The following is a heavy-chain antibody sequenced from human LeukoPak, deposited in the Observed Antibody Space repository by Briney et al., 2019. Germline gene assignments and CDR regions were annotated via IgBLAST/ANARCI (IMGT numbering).Heavy chain of an antibody. CDR3: ARHVISSSTRLDY. Sequence: SETLSLTCTVSGGSISSSSYYWGWIRQPPGKGLEWIGSIYYSGSTYYNPSLKSRVTISGDTSKNQFSLKLSSVTAADTAVYYCARHVISSSTRLDYWGQGTLVTVSS. CDR1: GGSISSSSYY. J-gene: IGHJ4*02. CDR2: IYYSGST. D-gene: IGHD6-6*01. V-gene: IGHV4-39*01.